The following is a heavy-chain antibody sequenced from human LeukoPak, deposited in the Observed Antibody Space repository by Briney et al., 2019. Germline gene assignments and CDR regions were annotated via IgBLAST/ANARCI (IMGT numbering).Heavy chain of an antibody. Sequence: GGSLRLSCAPSGFNFDDYGMSWVRHAPGKGLKWVSGINWNGGGTGYADSVKGRFTISRENAKNSLYLQMNSLKAEDTALYYCARGPLQTIPTSKIVVYYYPFVYWGQGTLVTVSS. CDR2: INWNGGGT. J-gene: IGHJ4*02. D-gene: IGHD3-22*01. CDR3: ARGPLQTIPTSKIVVYYYPFVY. V-gene: IGHV3-20*04. CDR1: GFNFDDYG.